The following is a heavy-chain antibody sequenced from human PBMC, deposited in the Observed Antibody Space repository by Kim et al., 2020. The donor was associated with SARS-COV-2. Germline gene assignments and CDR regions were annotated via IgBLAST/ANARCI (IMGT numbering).Heavy chain of an antibody. CDR3: ARDLRDYGDFLSDY. D-gene: IGHD4-17*01. CDR1: GFTFSSYW. J-gene: IGHJ4*02. Sequence: GGSLRLSCAASGFTFSSYWMSWVRQAPGKGLEWVANIKQDGSEKYDVDSVKGRFTISRDNAKNSLYLQMNSLRAEDTAVYYCARDLRDYGDFLSDYWGQGTLVTVSS. CDR2: IKQDGSEK. V-gene: IGHV3-7*03.